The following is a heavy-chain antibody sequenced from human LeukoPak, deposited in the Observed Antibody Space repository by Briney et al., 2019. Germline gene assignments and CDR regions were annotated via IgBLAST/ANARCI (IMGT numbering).Heavy chain of an antibody. D-gene: IGHD3-10*01. CDR3: ARDRPAYYGSGSYYTLYYGMDV. J-gene: IGHJ6*02. V-gene: IGHV3-66*01. Sequence: GGSLRLSCAASGFTVSSNYMSWVRQAPGKGLEWVSVICSGGSTYYADSVKGRFTISRDNSKNTLYLQMNSLRAEDTAVYYCARDRPAYYGSGSYYTLYYGMDVWGQGTTVTVSS. CDR2: ICSGGST. CDR1: GFTVSSNY.